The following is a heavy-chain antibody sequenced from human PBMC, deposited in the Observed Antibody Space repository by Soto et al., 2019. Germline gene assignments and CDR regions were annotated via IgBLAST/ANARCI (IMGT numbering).Heavy chain of an antibody. V-gene: IGHV1-69*13. CDR1: GGTFSSYA. J-gene: IGHJ4*02. CDR3: AKGGLVRYFDWFRFDY. D-gene: IGHD3-9*01. Sequence: SVKVSCKASGGTFSSYAISWVRQAPGQGLEWMGGIIPIFGTANYAQKFQGRVTITADESTSTAYMELSSLRAEDTAVYYCAKGGLVRYFDWFRFDYWGQGTLVTVSS. CDR2: IIPIFGTA.